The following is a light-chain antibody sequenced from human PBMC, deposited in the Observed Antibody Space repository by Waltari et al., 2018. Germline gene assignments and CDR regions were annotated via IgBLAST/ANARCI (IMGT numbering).Light chain of an antibody. CDR2: EVI. V-gene: IGLV2-23*02. J-gene: IGLJ1*01. Sequence: QSALTQPASVSGTPGQSITISCTGTTSDVGNYDLVSWYQQHPGKAPKLLIGEVIKRPSGVASRFSGSKSGNTASLTISGLQGEDDADYYCCSYAGRGTYVFGSGTKVTVL. CDR1: TSDVGNYDL. CDR3: CSYAGRGTYV.